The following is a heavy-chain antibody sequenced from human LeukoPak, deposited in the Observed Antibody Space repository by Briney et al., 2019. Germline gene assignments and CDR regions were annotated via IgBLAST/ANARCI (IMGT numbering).Heavy chain of an antibody. D-gene: IGHD4-23*01. V-gene: IGHV3-7*01. CDR3: ARDRGYSTFDN. CDR1: GFPFSNYW. J-gene: IGHJ5*02. Sequence: GGAVTLSCAASGFPFSNYWMSWVGQAAGKGLEWVANMKEDGGEINYVDSVKGRFTISRDNAKNSLYLHMNSLRVEDTAVYYCARDRGYSTFDNWGQGTLVTVSS. CDR2: MKEDGGEI.